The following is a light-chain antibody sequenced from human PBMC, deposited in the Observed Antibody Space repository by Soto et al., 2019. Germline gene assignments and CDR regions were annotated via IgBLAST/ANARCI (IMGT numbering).Light chain of an antibody. CDR2: GAS. V-gene: IGKV3-15*01. Sequence: ETVLTQSPGTLSLSPGERATVSCRASQSVSSDLAWYHQKPGQAPRLLIYGASTRATGIPARFSGSGSGTEFTLTINSLQSEDFAVYYCQQYNNWPRTFGQGTKVDIK. J-gene: IGKJ1*01. CDR1: QSVSSD. CDR3: QQYNNWPRT.